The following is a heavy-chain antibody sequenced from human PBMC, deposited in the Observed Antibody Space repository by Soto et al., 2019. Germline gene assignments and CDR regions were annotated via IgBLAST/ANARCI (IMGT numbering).Heavy chain of an antibody. J-gene: IGHJ6*02. CDR1: GGDVSNRTHY. Sequence: SETLFLTGEVSGGDVSNRTHYWTWIRQPPGKGPEWIGFLYYGGTNYNPSLKSRLTISLDTSKNQISLKLTSVTAADTAVYYCVRELGLTARTDDKYYYYALDVWGQGTTVTVSS. CDR2: LYYGGT. V-gene: IGHV4-61*01. D-gene: IGHD3-22*01. CDR3: VRELGLTARTDDKYYYYALDV.